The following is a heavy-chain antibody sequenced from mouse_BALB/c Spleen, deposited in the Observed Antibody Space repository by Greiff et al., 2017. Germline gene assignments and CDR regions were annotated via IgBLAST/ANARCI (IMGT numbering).Heavy chain of an antibody. CDR3: ARDRYWYFDV. J-gene: IGHJ1*01. CDR1: GFNIKDTY. V-gene: IGHV14-3*02. Sequence: EVQLQESGAELVKPGASVKLSCTASGFNIKDTYMHWVKQRPEQGLEWIGRIDPANGNTKYDPKFQGKATITADTSSNTAYLQLSSLTSEDTAVYYCARDRYWYFDVWGAGTTVTVSS. CDR2: IDPANGNT.